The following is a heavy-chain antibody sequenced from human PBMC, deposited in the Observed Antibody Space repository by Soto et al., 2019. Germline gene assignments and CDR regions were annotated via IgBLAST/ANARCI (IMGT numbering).Heavy chain of an antibody. CDR3: AKDLYSSSWYEADYYYGMDV. CDR2: ISGSGGST. Sequence: EVQLLESGGGLVQPGGSLRLSCAASGFTFSSYAMSWVRQAPGKGLEWVSAISGSGGSTYYADSVKGRFTISRDNSKNPLYLQMNSLRAEDTAVYYCAKDLYSSSWYEADYYYGMDVWGQGTTVTVSS. D-gene: IGHD6-13*01. V-gene: IGHV3-23*01. J-gene: IGHJ6*02. CDR1: GFTFSSYA.